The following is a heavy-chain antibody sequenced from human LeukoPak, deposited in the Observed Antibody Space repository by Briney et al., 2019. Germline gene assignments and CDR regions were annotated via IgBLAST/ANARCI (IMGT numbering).Heavy chain of an antibody. D-gene: IGHD3-22*01. Sequence: SVKVSCKASGGTFSNYAVSWVRQAPGQGLEWMGGVIPIFATANYAQKFQGRVTITADESTSTAYMELSSLRSEDTAVYYCARESYYYDSSGYYALYYFDYWGQGTLVTVSS. CDR2: VIPIFATA. V-gene: IGHV1-69*01. CDR3: ARESYYYDSSGYYALYYFDY. CDR1: GGTFSNYA. J-gene: IGHJ4*02.